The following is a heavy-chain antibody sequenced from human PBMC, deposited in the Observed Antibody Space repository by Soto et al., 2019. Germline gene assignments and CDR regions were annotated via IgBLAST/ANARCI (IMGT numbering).Heavy chain of an antibody. CDR2: ISGSGANT. CDR1: GFTFSSYA. CDR3: AKTQSAPYISGMYGMDV. V-gene: IGHV3-23*01. D-gene: IGHD6-19*01. J-gene: IGHJ6*02. Sequence: EVQLLESGGGLVQPGGSLRLSCAASGFTFSSYAMSWVRQAPGKGLEWVSAISGSGANTYYADSVKGRFTISRDNSKNTLYLLMNSLRAEDTAVYYCAKTQSAPYISGMYGMDVWGQGTTVTVSS.